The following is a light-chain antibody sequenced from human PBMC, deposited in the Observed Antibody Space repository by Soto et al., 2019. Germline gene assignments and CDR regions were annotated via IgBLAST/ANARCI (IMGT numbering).Light chain of an antibody. CDR2: END. J-gene: IGLJ1*01. CDR3: GTWDSSLTTFV. Sequence: QSALTQPPSVSAAPGQKVTMSCSGSSSNIGKYYVSWHQQLPGTAPKLLIHENDKRPSGIPDRFSGSKSGTSATLGITGLQTGDEADYYCGTWDSSLTTFVFGTGTKV. V-gene: IGLV1-51*02. CDR1: SSNIGKYY.